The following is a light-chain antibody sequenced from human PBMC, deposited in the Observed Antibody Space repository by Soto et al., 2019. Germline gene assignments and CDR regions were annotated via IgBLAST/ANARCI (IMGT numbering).Light chain of an antibody. CDR1: QIIGSY. CDR2: KAS. J-gene: IGKJ2*01. V-gene: IGKV1-5*03. Sequence: DIQMTQSPPTLTVSVGDRVTITYRASQIIGSYLAWYQQRPGQAPKFLIYKASSLESGVPSRFSGTGSGTEFTLTISCLQPDDFAIDYCQQYKSYPYSFGKGTQVQIK. CDR3: QQYKSYPYS.